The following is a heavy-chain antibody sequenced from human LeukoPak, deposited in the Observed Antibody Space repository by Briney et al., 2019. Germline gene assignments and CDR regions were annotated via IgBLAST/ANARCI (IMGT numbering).Heavy chain of an antibody. Sequence: GGSLRLSCAASGFTFSSYAMSWVRQAPGKGLEWVSAISGSGGSTYYADSVKGRFTISRDNSKNTLYLQMNSLRAEDTAVYYCAKLHTDIVVVPAAYWGQGTLVTVSS. CDR1: GFTFSSYA. CDR2: ISGSGGST. J-gene: IGHJ4*02. D-gene: IGHD2-2*01. V-gene: IGHV3-23*01. CDR3: AKLHTDIVVVPAAY.